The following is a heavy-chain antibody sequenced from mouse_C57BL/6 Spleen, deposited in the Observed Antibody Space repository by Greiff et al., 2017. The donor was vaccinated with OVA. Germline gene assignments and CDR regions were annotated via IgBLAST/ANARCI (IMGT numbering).Heavy chain of an antibody. CDR1: GYSFTDYN. CDR3: ARSSYGSSYEYFDV. Sequence: EVQLQQSGPELVKPGASVKISCKASGYSFTDYNMNWVKQSHGKSLEWIGVINPNYGTTSYNQKFKGKATLTVDQSSSTAYMQLNSLTSEDSAVYYCARSSYGSSYEYFDVWGTGTTVTVSS. V-gene: IGHV1-39*01. CDR2: INPNYGTT. D-gene: IGHD1-1*01. J-gene: IGHJ1*03.